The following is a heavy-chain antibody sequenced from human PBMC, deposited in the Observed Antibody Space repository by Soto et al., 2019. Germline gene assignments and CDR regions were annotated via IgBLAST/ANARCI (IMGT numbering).Heavy chain of an antibody. CDR2: IYYSGST. Sequence: PSETLSLTCTVSGGSISSGDYYWSWIRQPPGKGLEWIGYIYYSGSTYYNPSLKSRVTISIDPSKNQFSLKLNSVTAADAAVYYCERNPGGWFDTWGRGTLVTVSS. CDR1: GGSISSGDYY. V-gene: IGHV4-30-4*01. J-gene: IGHJ5*02. D-gene: IGHD3-16*01. CDR3: ERNPGGWFDT.